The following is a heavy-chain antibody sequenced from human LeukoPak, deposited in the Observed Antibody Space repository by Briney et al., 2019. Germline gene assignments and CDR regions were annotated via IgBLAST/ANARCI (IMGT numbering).Heavy chain of an antibody. V-gene: IGHV3-53*01. CDR2: IYSNGKE. D-gene: IGHD2-15*01. CDR3: ARESPTSGIDS. CDR1: GFSLDSNY. Sequence: GGSLTLSRLSSGFSLDSNYMRWVRQAPGNSLESVSVIYSNGKEYYAESAKGRFTISRDISKNSLDLQMNRLRGDDTAVYYCARESPTSGIDSWGQGTLVIVSS. J-gene: IGHJ5*01.